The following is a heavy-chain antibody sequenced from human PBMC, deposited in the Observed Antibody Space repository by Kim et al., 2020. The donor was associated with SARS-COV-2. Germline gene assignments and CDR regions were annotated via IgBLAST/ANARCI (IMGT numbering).Heavy chain of an antibody. CDR3: ARVMEGGQWLVRYQPYYYYYGMDV. V-gene: IGHV4-59*13. CDR1: GGSISSYY. D-gene: IGHD6-19*01. Sequence: SETLSLTCTVSGGSISSYYWSWIRQPPGKGLEWIGYIYYRGSTNYNPSLKSRVTISVDTSKNQFSLKLSSVTAADTAVYYCARVMEGGQWLVRYQPYYYYYGMDVWGQGTTVTVSS. CDR2: IYYRGST. J-gene: IGHJ6*02.